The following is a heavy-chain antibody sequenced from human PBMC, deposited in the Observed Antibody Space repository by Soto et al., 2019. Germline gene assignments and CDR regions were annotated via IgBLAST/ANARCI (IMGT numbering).Heavy chain of an antibody. J-gene: IGHJ6*03. CDR1: GYTFTSYD. CDR3: ATGGNSGYDIYYYYMDV. CDR2: MNPNSGNT. D-gene: IGHD5-12*01. V-gene: IGHV1-8*01. Sequence: GASVKVSCKASGYTFTSYDINWVRQATGQGLEWMGWMNPNSGNTGYAQKFQGRVTMTRNTSISTAYMELSSLRSEDTAVYYCATGGNSGYDIYYYYMDVWGKGTTVTVSS.